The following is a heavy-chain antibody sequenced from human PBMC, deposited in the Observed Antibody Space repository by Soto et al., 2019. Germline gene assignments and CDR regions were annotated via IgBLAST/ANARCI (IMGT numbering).Heavy chain of an antibody. CDR3: AKGPPDTAMAPYYFDY. CDR1: GFTFSNFA. Sequence: HPGGSLRLSCAASGFTFSNFAMSWVRQAPGKGLEWVSAISGSGTSTYYADSVKGRFTISRDNSKNTLYLQMNSLRAEDTAVYYCAKGPPDTAMAPYYFDYWGQGTLVTVSS. V-gene: IGHV3-23*01. J-gene: IGHJ4*02. CDR2: ISGSGTST. D-gene: IGHD5-18*01.